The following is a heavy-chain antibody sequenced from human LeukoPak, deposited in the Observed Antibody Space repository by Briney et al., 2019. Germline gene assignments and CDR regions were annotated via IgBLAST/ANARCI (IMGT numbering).Heavy chain of an antibody. CDR1: GYTFTSYD. Sequence: ASVKVSCKASGYTFTSYDIHWVRQATGQGLEWMGWMNPNSGNTGYAQKFQGRVTMPRNTSISTAYMELSRLRSEDTAVYYCARDYDFISYWYFDLWGRGTLVTVSS. V-gene: IGHV1-8*01. CDR2: MNPNSGNT. CDR3: ARDYDFISYWYFDL. D-gene: IGHD3-22*01. J-gene: IGHJ2*01.